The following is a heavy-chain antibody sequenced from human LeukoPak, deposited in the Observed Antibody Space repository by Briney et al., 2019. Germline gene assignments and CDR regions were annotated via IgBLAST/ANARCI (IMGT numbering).Heavy chain of an antibody. CDR3: ARESITIFGVVID. V-gene: IGHV3-48*01. CDR1: GFTLSSYS. CDR2: ISSSGTTK. Sequence: GGSLRLSCAASGFTLSSYSMNWVRQAPGKGLQWVSYISSSGTTKTYADSVKGRFTISRDIAKKSLNLQMNSLRAEDTAVYYCARESITIFGVVIDWGQGTLVTVSS. D-gene: IGHD3-3*01. J-gene: IGHJ4*02.